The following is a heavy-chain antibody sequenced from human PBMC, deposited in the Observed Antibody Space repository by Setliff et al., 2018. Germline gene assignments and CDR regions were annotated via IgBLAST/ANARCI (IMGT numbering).Heavy chain of an antibody. CDR2: IKSKTDGGTT. CDR1: GFTFSNAW. J-gene: IGHJ4*02. D-gene: IGHD3-22*01. Sequence: PGGSLRLSCAASGFTFSNAWMSWVRQAPGKGLEWVGRIKSKTDGGTTDHAAPVKGRFTISRDDSKNTLYLQMNSLKTEDTAVYYCTTEYYYDSSGYYPPSENFDYWGQGTLVTV. CDR3: TTEYYYDSSGYYPPSENFDY. V-gene: IGHV3-15*01.